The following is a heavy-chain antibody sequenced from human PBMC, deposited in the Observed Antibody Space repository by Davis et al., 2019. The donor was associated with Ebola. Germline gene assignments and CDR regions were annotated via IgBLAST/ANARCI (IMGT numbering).Heavy chain of an antibody. D-gene: IGHD3-22*01. CDR3: ARARPDSHYYDYGMDV. Sequence: MPSETLSLTCAVYGGSFSGYYWSWIRQPPGKGLEWIGEINHSGSTNYNPSLKSRVTISVDTSKNQFSLKLSSVTAADTAVYYCARARPDSHYYDYGMDVWGQGTTVTVSS. CDR2: INHSGST. V-gene: IGHV4-34*01. J-gene: IGHJ6*02. CDR1: GGSFSGYY.